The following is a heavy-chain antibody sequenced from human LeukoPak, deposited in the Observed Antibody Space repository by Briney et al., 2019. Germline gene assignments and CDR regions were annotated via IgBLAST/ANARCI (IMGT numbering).Heavy chain of an antibody. CDR1: GFSLSTSGVG. V-gene: IGHV2-5*02. J-gene: IGHJ3*02. D-gene: IGHD3-22*01. Sequence: SGPTLVKPTQTLTLTCTFSGFSLSTSGVGVGWIRQPPGKALEWLALIYWDDDKRYSPSLKSRLTITKDTSKNQVVLTMTNMDPVDTATYYCAHSSTYYYDSRDDAFDIWGQGTMVTVSS. CDR3: AHSSTYYYDSRDDAFDI. CDR2: IYWDDDK.